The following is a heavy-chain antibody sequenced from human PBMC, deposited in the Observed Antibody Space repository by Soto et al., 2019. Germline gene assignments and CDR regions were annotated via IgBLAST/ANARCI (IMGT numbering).Heavy chain of an antibody. J-gene: IGHJ5*02. Sequence: SETLSRTCSFYGWSFIVYYWSWIRPPPRKGLEWIGEINHSGSTNYNPSLKRRVTISVDTSKNQFSLKLSSVTAADTAVYYCARACGSSSWYGWFDPWGQGTLVTVS. CDR1: GWSFIVYY. CDR3: ARACGSSSWYGWFDP. V-gene: IGHV4-34*01. CDR2: INHSGST. D-gene: IGHD6-13*01.